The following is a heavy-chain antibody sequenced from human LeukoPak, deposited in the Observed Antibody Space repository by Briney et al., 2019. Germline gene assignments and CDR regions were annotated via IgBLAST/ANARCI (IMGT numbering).Heavy chain of an antibody. J-gene: IGHJ4*02. Sequence: GGSLRLSCAESGFTFSTHGMHWVRQAPGKGLEWVAFIRYDGDNEYYADSVKGRFTISRDKSKNKVYMQMDSLRTEDTAVYYCPRDYGDYSGDWGQGTLVTVSS. CDR3: PRDYGDYSGD. CDR2: IRYDGDNE. D-gene: IGHD4-17*01. CDR1: GFTFSTHG. V-gene: IGHV3-30*02.